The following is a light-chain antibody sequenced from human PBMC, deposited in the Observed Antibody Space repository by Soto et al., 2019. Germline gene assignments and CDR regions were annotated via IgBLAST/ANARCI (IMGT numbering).Light chain of an antibody. CDR2: GVS. J-gene: IGKJ4*01. CDR3: QQYYDYPPLI. Sequence: EIVMTQSPATLSVSPGERATLSCRAGRNINRKLAWYQQKPGQAPRLLISGVSTRATGIPARFSGSGSGTEFTLTISSRQSEDFAVYYCQQYYDYPPLIFGGGTKVEIK. V-gene: IGKV3-15*01. CDR1: RNINRK.